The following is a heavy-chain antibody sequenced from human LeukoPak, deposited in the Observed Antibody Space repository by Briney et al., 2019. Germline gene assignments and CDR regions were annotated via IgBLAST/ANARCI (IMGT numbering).Heavy chain of an antibody. J-gene: IGHJ4*02. Sequence: PETRSLTCTVSGGSINTYYWHWIRQPPGKGLEWIGYISYSGRTNYNPSLKSRVTTSIDKSKNQFSLNLRSVTAADTAVYYCARSGGYSRYDVDYWGQGTLVPRSS. CDR3: ARSGGYSRYDVDY. D-gene: IGHD5-12*01. CDR2: ISYSGRT. V-gene: IGHV4-59*01. CDR1: GGSINTYY.